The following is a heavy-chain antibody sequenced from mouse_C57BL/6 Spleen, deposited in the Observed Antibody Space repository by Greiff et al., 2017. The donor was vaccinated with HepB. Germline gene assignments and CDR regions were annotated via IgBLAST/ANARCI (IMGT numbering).Heavy chain of an antibody. CDR3: ARQGWVYGSSYAAWFAY. Sequence: QVQLQQSGAELVKPGASVKISCKASGYTFTDYYINWVKQRPGQGLEWIGKIGPGSGSTYYNEKFKGKATLTADKSSSTAYMQLSSLTSEDSAVYFCARQGWVYGSSYAAWFAYWGQGTLVTVSA. CDR2: IGPGSGST. V-gene: IGHV1-77*01. CDR1: GYTFTDYY. D-gene: IGHD1-1*01. J-gene: IGHJ3*01.